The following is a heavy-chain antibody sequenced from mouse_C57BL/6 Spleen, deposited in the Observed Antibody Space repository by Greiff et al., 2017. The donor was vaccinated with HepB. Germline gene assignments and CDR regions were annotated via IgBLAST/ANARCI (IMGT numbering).Heavy chain of an antibody. V-gene: IGHV3-6*01. CDR2: ISYDGSN. J-gene: IGHJ3*01. D-gene: IGHD1-1*01. Sequence: EVQVVESGPGLVKPSQSLSLTCSVTGYSITSGYYWNWIRQFPGNKLEWMGYISYDGSNNYNPSLKNRISITRDTSKNQFFLKLNSVTTEDTATYYCARDKVAGAPYWGQGTLVTVSA. CDR3: ARDKVAGAPY. CDR1: GYSITSGYY.